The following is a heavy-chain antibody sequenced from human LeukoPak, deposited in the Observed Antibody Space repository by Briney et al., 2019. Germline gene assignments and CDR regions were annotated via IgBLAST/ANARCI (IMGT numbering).Heavy chain of an antibody. CDR1: GFTFSDYY. Sequence: PGGSLRLSCAASGFTFSDYYMTWIRQAPGKGLEWVSYISSSGSNIYYADSVKGRFTISRDSAKNSLFLQMSSLRVEDTAVYYCARASRSGYAFDPWGQGTLVTVSS. J-gene: IGHJ5*02. V-gene: IGHV3-11*01. CDR2: ISSSGSNI. D-gene: IGHD3-3*01. CDR3: ARASRSGYAFDP.